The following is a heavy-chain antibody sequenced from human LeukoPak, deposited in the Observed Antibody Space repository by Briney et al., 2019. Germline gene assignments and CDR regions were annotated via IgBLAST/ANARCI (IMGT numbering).Heavy chain of an antibody. CDR2: IYYSGST. D-gene: IGHD6-19*01. Sequence: SETLSLTCTVSGGSISSSSYYWGWIRQPPGKGLEWIGSIYYSGSTYYNPSLKSRVTISVDTSKNQFSLKLSSVTAADTAVYYCARLLGRGSADAFDIWGQGTMVTASS. V-gene: IGHV4-39*01. CDR3: ARLLGRGSADAFDI. J-gene: IGHJ3*02. CDR1: GGSISSSSYY.